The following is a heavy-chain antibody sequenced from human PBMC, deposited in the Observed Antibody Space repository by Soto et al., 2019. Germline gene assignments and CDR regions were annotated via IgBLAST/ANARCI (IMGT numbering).Heavy chain of an antibody. D-gene: IGHD6-6*01. CDR1: GGSISDFY. J-gene: IGHJ4*02. CDR2: IYYSGST. Sequence: WETLSLTCTVSGGSISDFYWSWIRQPPGKGLEWIGYIYYSGSTNYNPSLKSRVTISVDTSKNQFSLNLRSMSPADTAVYYCARVGGLAARTFDYWGPGTLVTVSS. CDR3: ARVGGLAARTFDY. V-gene: IGHV4-59*01.